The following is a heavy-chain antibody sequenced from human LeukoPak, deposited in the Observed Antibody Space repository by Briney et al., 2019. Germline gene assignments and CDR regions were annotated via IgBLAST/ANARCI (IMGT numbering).Heavy chain of an antibody. CDR1: GFTFSSYG. CDR3: ARYGARATVLQRDGMDV. CDR2: ISSSSSYI. D-gene: IGHD4-17*01. J-gene: IGHJ6*02. Sequence: NPGGSLRLSCAASGFTFSSYGMNWVRQAPGKGLEWVSSISSSSSYIYYADSVRGRFTISRDNAKNSLYLQMNSLRAEDTAVYYCARYGARATVLQRDGMDVWGQGTTVTVSS. V-gene: IGHV3-21*01.